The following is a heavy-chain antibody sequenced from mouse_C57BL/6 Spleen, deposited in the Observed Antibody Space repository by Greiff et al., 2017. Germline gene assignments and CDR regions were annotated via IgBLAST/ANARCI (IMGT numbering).Heavy chain of an antibody. Sequence: VQLQQPGAELVMPGASVKLSCKASGYTFTSYWMHWVKQRPGQGLEWIGEIDPSDSYTNYNQKFKGKSTLTVDKSSSTAYMQLSSLTSEDSAVYYCARRTAQANAMDYWGQGTSVTVSS. J-gene: IGHJ4*01. CDR3: ARRTAQANAMDY. CDR1: GYTFTSYW. V-gene: IGHV1-69*01. D-gene: IGHD3-2*02. CDR2: IDPSDSYT.